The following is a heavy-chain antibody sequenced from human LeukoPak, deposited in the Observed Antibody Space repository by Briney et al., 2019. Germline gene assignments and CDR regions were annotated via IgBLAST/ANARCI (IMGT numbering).Heavy chain of an antibody. Sequence: GASVKVSCKASGYTFTSYYMHWVRQAPGQGLEWMGIINPSGGSTSYAQKFQGRVTMTRDMSTSTVYMELSSLRSEDTAVYYCARDSESKNDYGDYRLLEYWGQGTLVTVSS. CDR1: GYTFTSYY. V-gene: IGHV1-46*01. D-gene: IGHD4-17*01. CDR3: ARDSESKNDYGDYRLLEY. CDR2: INPSGGST. J-gene: IGHJ4*02.